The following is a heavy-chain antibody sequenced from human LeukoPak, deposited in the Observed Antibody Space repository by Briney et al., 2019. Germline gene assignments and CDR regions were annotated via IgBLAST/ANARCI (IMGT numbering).Heavy chain of an antibody. D-gene: IGHD2-21*01. CDR1: GFTFSSYA. CDR3: AKADCGGESYNVMAG. V-gene: IGHV3-23*01. J-gene: IGHJ6*02. CDR2: ISGSGART. Sequence: PGGSLRLSCTASGFTFSSYAMSWVRQAPGKGLEWVSGISGSGARTFYGDSVKGRFTISRENSKNTLDLQMNSLRAEDTGTYYCAKADCGGESYNVMAGWGQGTTVTVSS.